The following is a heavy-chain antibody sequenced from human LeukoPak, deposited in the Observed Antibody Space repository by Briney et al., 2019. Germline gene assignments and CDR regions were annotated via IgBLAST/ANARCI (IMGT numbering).Heavy chain of an antibody. CDR1: GGSLSSSSYY. J-gene: IGHJ5*02. CDR3: ARDSDTAMVNLNHWFDP. CDR2: IYYSGYT. D-gene: IGHD5-18*01. Sequence: PSETLSLTCTVSGGSLSSSSYYWGWIRQPPGKGLEWIGSIYYSGYTYYNPSLKSRVTISVDTSKNQFSLKLSSVTAADTAVYYCARDSDTAMVNLNHWFDPWGQGTLVTVSS. V-gene: IGHV4-39*07.